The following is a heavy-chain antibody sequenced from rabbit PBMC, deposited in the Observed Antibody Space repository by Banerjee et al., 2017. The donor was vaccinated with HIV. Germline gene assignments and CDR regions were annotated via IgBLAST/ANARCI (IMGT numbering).Heavy chain of an antibody. V-gene: IGHV1S45*01. CDR1: GFDFSSYFL. D-gene: IGHD4-1*01. CDR3: ARDLAGVIGWNFGL. Sequence: QEQLVESGGGLVQPEGSLTLTCKASGFDFSSYFLSWVRQAPGKGLEWIACINTITGDTVYATWAKGRFTISKASWTTVTLQMTSLTAADTASYFCARDLAGVIGWNFGLWGQGTLVTVS. CDR2: INTITGDT. J-gene: IGHJ3*01.